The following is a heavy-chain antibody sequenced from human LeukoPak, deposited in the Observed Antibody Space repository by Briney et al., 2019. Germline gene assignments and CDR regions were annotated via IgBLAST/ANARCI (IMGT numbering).Heavy chain of an antibody. CDR2: IYYSGST. V-gene: IGHV4-59*12. CDR3: ARAGRGQLWLPYWYFDL. D-gene: IGHD5-18*01. J-gene: IGHJ2*01. Sequence: PSETLSLTCTVSGGSISSYYWSWIRQPPGKGLEWIGYIYYSGSTNYNPSLKSRVTISVDTSKNQFSLKLSSVTAADTAVYYCARAGRGQLWLPYWYFDLWGRGTLVTVSS. CDR1: GGSISSYY.